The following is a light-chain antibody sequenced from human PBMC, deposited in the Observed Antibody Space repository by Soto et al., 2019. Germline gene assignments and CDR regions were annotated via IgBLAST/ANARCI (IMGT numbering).Light chain of an antibody. Sequence: EIVLTQSPATLSLSPGERATLSCRASQSVSSYLAWYQQKPGPAPRLLIYDASNRATGIPAKFSGRGSGTNLPLTISSLEPEDFAVYYCQQRNTWPLTFGGGTKVEIK. J-gene: IGKJ4*01. CDR3: QQRNTWPLT. CDR1: QSVSSY. CDR2: DAS. V-gene: IGKV3-11*01.